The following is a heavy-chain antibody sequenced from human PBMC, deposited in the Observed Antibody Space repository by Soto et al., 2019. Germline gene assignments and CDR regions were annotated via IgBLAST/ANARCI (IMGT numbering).Heavy chain of an antibody. CDR1: GYSFATFW. CDR3: ARTYCTSSGCHNWFDP. V-gene: IGHV5-51*01. J-gene: IGHJ5*02. Sequence: PGESLKISCHGYGYSFATFWIGWVRQMPGKGLEWMGIIDPDDSETTYSPSFQGLVTMSVDKSIRAAYLQWSSLKASDTATYYCARTYCTSSGCHNWFDPWGQGTLVTVSS. CDR2: IDPDDSET. D-gene: IGHD2-8*02.